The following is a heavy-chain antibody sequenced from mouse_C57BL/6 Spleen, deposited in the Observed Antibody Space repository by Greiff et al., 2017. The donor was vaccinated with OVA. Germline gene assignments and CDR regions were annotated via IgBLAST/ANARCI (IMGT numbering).Heavy chain of an antibody. D-gene: IGHD3-1*01. CDR1: GYSITSGYY. CDR2: ISYDGSN. Sequence: EVKLQESGPGLVKPSQSLSLTCSVTGYSITSGYYWNWIRQFPGNKLEWMGYISYDGSNNYNPSLKNRISITRDTSKNQFFLKLNSVTTEDTATYYCAREGSFFAYWGQGTLVTVSA. CDR3: AREGSFFAY. V-gene: IGHV3-6*01. J-gene: IGHJ3*01.